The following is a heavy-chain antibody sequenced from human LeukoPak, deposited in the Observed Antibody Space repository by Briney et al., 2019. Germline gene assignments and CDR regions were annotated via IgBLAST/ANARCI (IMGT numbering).Heavy chain of an antibody. Sequence: ASVKVSCKASGYTFTSYDIHWVRQASGHGLEWMGWMNPKSAHTGLAQRFQGRVTLTRNTSISTAYMELSSLTSEDTAMYYCTRGPSYHSKWVGGMWFDPWGQGTLVTVSS. J-gene: IGHJ5*02. CDR3: TRGPSYHSKWVGGMWFDP. D-gene: IGHD3-10*01. CDR1: GYTFTSYD. V-gene: IGHV1-8*01. CDR2: MNPKSAHT.